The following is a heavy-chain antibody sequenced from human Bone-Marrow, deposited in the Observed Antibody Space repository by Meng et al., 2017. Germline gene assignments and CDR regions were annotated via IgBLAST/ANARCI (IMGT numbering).Heavy chain of an antibody. J-gene: IGHJ4*02. D-gene: IGHD3-22*01. CDR1: GFTFSSYA. Sequence: GESLKISCAASGFTFSSYAMSWVRQAPGKGLEWVSIISGSGGSTYCADSVKGRFTISRDNSKNTLYLQMNSLRAEDTAVYYCAKKYYYDSSGYSLDYWGQGTLVTVSS. CDR3: AKKYYYDSSGYSLDY. V-gene: IGHV3-23*01. CDR2: ISGSGGST.